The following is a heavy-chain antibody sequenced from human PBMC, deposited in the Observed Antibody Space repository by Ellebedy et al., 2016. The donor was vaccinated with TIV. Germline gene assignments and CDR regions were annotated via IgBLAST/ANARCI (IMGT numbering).Heavy chain of an antibody. V-gene: IGHV1-18*01. CDR1: DYIFTNYG. CDR2: INPKSGNT. CDR3: AREGPDTRVTMFRGGLDGVDV. D-gene: IGHD3-10*01. Sequence: AASVKVSCKASDYIFTNYGITWVRQAPGQGLEWMGWINPKSGNTNYARNLQGRVTMTTDTSTSTAYMELWSLRSDDTAVYYCAREGPDTRVTMFRGGLDGVDVWGQGTTVTVSS. J-gene: IGHJ6*02.